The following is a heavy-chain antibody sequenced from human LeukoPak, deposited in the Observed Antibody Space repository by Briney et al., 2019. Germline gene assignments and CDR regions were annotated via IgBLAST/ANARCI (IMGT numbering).Heavy chain of an antibody. CDR1: GFTFSSYS. D-gene: IGHD1-20*01. CDR3: AKRDLDNSYYYYYMDV. Sequence: GGSLRLSCAASGFTFSSYSMNWVRQAPGKGLEWVSYISSSSSTIYYVDSVKGRFTISRDNSKNTLYLQMNSLRAEDTAVYYCAKRDLDNSYYYYYMDVWGKGTTVTISS. V-gene: IGHV3-48*01. CDR2: ISSSSSTI. J-gene: IGHJ6*03.